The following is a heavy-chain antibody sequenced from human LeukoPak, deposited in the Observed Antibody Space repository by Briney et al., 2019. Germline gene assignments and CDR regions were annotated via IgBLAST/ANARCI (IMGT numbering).Heavy chain of an antibody. V-gene: IGHV4-59*01. D-gene: IGHD6-13*01. Sequence: PSETLSLTCTVSGGLISTYYWSWIRQPPGKGLEWIGYIYYSGSTNYNPSLKSRVTISVDTSKNQFSLKLTSVTAADTPEYYCARAPPSAAGYYYGLDVWGQGTTVTVSS. CDR3: ARAPPSAAGYYYGLDV. J-gene: IGHJ6*02. CDR1: GGLISTYY. CDR2: IYYSGST.